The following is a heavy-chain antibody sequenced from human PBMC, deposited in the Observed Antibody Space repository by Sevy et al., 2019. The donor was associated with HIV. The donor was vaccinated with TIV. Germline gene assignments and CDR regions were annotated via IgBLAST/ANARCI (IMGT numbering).Heavy chain of an antibody. Sequence: GGSLRLSCKGSGYSFTSYWIGWVRQMPGKGLEWMGIIYPGDSDTRYSPSFQGQVTISADKSISTAYLQWSSLKASDTAMYYCARHMISNYAFWFDPWGQRTLVTVSS. CDR1: GYSFTSYW. D-gene: IGHD4-4*01. CDR2: IYPGDSDT. J-gene: IGHJ5*02. V-gene: IGHV5-51*01. CDR3: ARHMISNYAFWFDP.